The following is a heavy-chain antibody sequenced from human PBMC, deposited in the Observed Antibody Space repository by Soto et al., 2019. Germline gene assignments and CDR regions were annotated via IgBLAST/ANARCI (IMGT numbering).Heavy chain of an antibody. J-gene: IGHJ6*02. CDR1: GFTLSTYA. CDR2: ITGSGGST. CDR3: ARADSGYAHGYYYYGMDV. D-gene: IGHD5-12*01. Sequence: GGSLRLSCVASGFTLSTYAMSWVRQAPGKGLEWVSGITGSGGSTYYADSVKGRFTISRDNAKNSLYLQMNSLRAEDTAVYYCARADSGYAHGYYYYGMDVWGQGTTVTVSS. V-gene: IGHV3-23*01.